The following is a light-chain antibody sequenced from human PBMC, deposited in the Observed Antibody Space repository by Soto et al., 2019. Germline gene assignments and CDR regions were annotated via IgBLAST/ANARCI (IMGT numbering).Light chain of an antibody. V-gene: IGLV2-14*01. Sequence: QAVVTQPASVSGSPGQSITISCTGTGSDVGGYNYVSWYQQHPGRVPKLLIYEVSNRPSGVSNRFSASKSGNTASLTISGLQAEDEADYYCSSYTSSSLGVFGTGTKVTVL. CDR3: SSYTSSSLGV. CDR2: EVS. J-gene: IGLJ1*01. CDR1: GSDVGGYNY.